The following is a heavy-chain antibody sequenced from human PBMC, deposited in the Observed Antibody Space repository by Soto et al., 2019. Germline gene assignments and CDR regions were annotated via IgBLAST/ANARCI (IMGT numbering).Heavy chain of an antibody. CDR3: ATFSNFALVAFDI. CDR2: FDPEDGKT. Sequence: ASVKVSCKVSGYTLTQVSMHWVRQAHGKGLEWMGSFDPEDGKTIYSQNFQGRVTMTEDTSTDTAYMELSSLRSEDTAVYYCATFSNFALVAFDIWGQGTMVTVSS. D-gene: IGHD4-4*01. CDR1: GYTLTQVS. V-gene: IGHV1-24*01. J-gene: IGHJ3*02.